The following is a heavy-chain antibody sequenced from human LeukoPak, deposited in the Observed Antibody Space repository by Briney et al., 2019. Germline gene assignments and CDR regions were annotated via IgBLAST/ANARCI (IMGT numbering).Heavy chain of an antibody. CDR1: GFTFSNYA. D-gene: IGHD5-12*01. V-gene: IGHV3-23*01. J-gene: IGHJ4*02. CDR3: ARDGYVGRQRRNFDY. CDR2: ISSSGAST. Sequence: GGSLRLSCAASGFTFSNYAMSWVRQTPGKGLEWVSSISSSGASTYYADSVKGRFTISRDNSKNTLSLQMNSLRAEDTAVYYCARDGYVGRQRRNFDYGGQGTLVTVSS.